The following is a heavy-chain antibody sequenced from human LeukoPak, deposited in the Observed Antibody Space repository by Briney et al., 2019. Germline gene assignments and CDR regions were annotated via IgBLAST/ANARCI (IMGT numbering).Heavy chain of an antibody. CDR1: GLTFSSYS. J-gene: IGHJ4*02. CDR3: ARDQYDTWSRRGNFDS. V-gene: IGHV3-48*04. D-gene: IGHD3-3*01. CDR2: ISSSSSTI. Sequence: GGSLRLSCAASGLTFSSYSMNWVRQAPGKGLEWVSYISSSSSTIYYADSVKGRFTISRDNTKNSPYLQMNSLRAEDTAVFYCARDQYDTWSRRGNFDSWGQGTLVIVSS.